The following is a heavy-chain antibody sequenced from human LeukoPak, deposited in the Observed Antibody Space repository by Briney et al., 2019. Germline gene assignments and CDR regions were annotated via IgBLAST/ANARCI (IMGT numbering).Heavy chain of an antibody. J-gene: IGHJ4*02. Sequence: GGSLRLSCAASGFTFSSYGMHWVRQAPGKGLEWVSSISGSGTSTYYADSVKGRFTISRDNSKNTLYLQMNSLRAEDTAVYYCATKYCSGSSCYWGQGTLVTVSS. D-gene: IGHD2-15*01. CDR3: ATKYCSGSSCY. CDR1: GFTFSSYG. V-gene: IGHV3-23*01. CDR2: ISGSGTST.